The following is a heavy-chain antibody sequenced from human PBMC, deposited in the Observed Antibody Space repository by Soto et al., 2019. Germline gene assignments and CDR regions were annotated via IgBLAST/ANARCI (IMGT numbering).Heavy chain of an antibody. CDR3: ARECCSSTSRYYYYYMDV. Sequence: QVQLQESGPGLVKPSQTLSLTCTVSGGSISSGGYYWGWIRQHPGKGLEWIGYIYYSGSTYYNPSLKSRVTISVDTSKNQFSLKLSSVTAADTAVYYCARECCSSTSRYYYYYMDVWGKGTTVTVSS. CDR2: IYYSGST. V-gene: IGHV4-31*03. CDR1: GGSISSGGYY. D-gene: IGHD2-2*01. J-gene: IGHJ6*03.